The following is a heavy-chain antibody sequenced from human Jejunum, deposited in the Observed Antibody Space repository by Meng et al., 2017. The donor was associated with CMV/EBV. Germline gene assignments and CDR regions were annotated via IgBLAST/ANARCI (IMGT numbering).Heavy chain of an antibody. CDR1: YAFISVGDYY. V-gene: IGHV4-39*07. Sequence: QRQESVPGRVKPSVTLCLVCTVSYAFISVGDYYCAGIRQSPGQDLGWIGSTYHSGATYYNPSLKSRVIISVDTSKNQFSLKLSSVTAADTAIYYSAKATSERFFYSWGQGSLVTASS. CDR2: TYHSGAT. J-gene: IGHJ5*02. CDR3: AKATSERFFYS. D-gene: IGHD2/OR15-2a*01.